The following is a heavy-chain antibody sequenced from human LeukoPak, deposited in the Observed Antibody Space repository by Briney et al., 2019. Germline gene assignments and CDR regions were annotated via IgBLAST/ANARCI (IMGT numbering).Heavy chain of an antibody. CDR2: IYYSGST. J-gene: IGHJ6*03. CDR3: ARADSSGHYYYYMDV. CDR1: GGSISSYY. D-gene: IGHD6-19*01. V-gene: IGHV4-59*01. Sequence: SETLSLTCTVSGGSISSYYWSWIRQPPGKGLEWIGYIYYSGSTNYNPSLKSRVTISVDTSKNQFSLKLSSVTADDTAVYYCARADSSGHYYYYMDVWGKGTTVTVSS.